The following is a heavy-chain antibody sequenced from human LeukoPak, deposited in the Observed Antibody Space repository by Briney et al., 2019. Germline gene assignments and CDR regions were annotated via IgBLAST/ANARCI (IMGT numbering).Heavy chain of an antibody. D-gene: IGHD5-18*01. CDR3: ARDSRGGYSYGYTLNY. V-gene: IGHV1-18*04. J-gene: IGHJ4*02. CDR1: GYTFTSYY. CDR2: ISAYNGNT. Sequence: ASVKVSCKASGYTFTSYYMHWVRQAPGQGLEWMGWISAYNGNTNYAQKLQGRVTMTTDTSTSTAYMELRSLRSDDTAVYYCARDSRGGYSYGYTLNYWGQGTLVTVSS.